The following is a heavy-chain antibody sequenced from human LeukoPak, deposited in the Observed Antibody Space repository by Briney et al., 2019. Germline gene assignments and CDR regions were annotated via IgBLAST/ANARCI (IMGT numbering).Heavy chain of an antibody. J-gene: IGHJ4*02. Sequence: PGGSPRLSCAASGFTFSDYYMSWIRQAPGKGLEWVSYISSSSSYTNYADSVKGRFTISRDNAKNSLYLQMNSLRAEDTAVYYCARVDGSGSYYFVAWGQGTLVTVSS. CDR2: ISSSSSYT. CDR1: GFTFSDYY. CDR3: ARVDGSGSYYFVA. D-gene: IGHD3-10*01. V-gene: IGHV3-11*05.